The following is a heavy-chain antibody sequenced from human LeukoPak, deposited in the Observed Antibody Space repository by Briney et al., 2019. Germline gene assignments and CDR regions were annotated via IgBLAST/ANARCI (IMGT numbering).Heavy chain of an antibody. CDR2: IYHSGST. J-gene: IGHJ5*02. CDR1: GYSISSGSY. CDR3: ARLAAPLDWFDP. Sequence: PSETLSLTCTVSGYSISSGSYWGWIRQPPGKGLEYIGSIYHSGSTYNNPSLKSRVTISVDTSKNHFSLKVSSVTATDTAVYYCARLAAPLDWFDPWGQGTLVTVSS. V-gene: IGHV4-38-2*02.